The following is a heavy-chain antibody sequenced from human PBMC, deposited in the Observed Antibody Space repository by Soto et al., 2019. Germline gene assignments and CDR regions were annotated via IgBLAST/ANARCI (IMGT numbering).Heavy chain of an antibody. V-gene: IGHV3-15*07. D-gene: IGHD3-9*01. CDR1: GFTFSNAW. J-gene: IGHJ4*02. CDR2: VKSENDGGTI. Sequence: EVQLVESGGGLVKPGGSLRLSCAASGFTFSNAWMNWVRQAPGKGLEWVGRVKSENDGGTIDYAAPVKGRFTISRYDSENTVYLQMNSLKTEDTAVYYCTTGWEGQDVLRYFIWGQGTLVTVSS. CDR3: TTGWEGQDVLRYFI.